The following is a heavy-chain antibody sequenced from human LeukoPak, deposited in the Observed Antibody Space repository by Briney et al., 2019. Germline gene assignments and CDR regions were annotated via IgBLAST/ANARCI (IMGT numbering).Heavy chain of an antibody. CDR2: MNPNSGNT. CDR3: ARWYSSSWYRPYYYYYGMDV. CDR1: GYTFTSYD. V-gene: IGHV1-8*01. D-gene: IGHD6-13*01. Sequence: ASVKVSCKASGYTFTSYDINWVRQATGQGLEWMGWMNPNSGNTGYAQKFQGRVTMTRNTSISTAYMELSSLRSEDTVVYYCARWYSSSWYRPYYYYYGMDVWGQGTTVTVSS. J-gene: IGHJ6*02.